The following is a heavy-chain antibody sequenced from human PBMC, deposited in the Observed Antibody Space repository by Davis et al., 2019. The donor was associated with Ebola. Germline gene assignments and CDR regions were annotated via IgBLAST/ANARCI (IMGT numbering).Heavy chain of an antibody. CDR3: AGAKWGITMIVVPPDAFDI. V-gene: IGHV5-51*01. D-gene: IGHD3-22*01. J-gene: IGHJ3*02. Sequence: GESLKISCKGSGYSFTSYWIGWVRQMPGKGLEWLGIIYPGDSDTRYSPSFQGQVTISADKSISTAYLQWSSLKASDTAMYYCAGAKWGITMIVVPPDAFDIWGQGTMVTVSS. CDR2: IYPGDSDT. CDR1: GYSFTSYW.